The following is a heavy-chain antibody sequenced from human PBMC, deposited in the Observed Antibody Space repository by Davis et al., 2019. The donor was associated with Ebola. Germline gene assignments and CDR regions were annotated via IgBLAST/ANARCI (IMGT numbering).Heavy chain of an antibody. CDR2: ITYDGKNQ. CDR3: AREHIWGSYIDF. CDR1: GHGFTFSAYG. D-gene: IGHD3-16*01. J-gene: IGHJ4*02. Sequence: GESLKISCAASGHGFTFSAYGMHWVRQAPGKGLEWVAFITYDGKNQYYTESVKGRFTISRSNPNNTVSLQMNSLRPEETAVYHCAREHIWGSYIDFWGQGTLVTVSS. V-gene: IGHV3-33*05.